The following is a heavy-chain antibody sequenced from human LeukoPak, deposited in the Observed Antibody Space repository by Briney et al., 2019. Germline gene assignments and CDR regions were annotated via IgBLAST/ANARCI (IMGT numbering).Heavy chain of an antibody. V-gene: IGHV3-23*01. CDR3: AKNILPVVESYCFDH. D-gene: IGHD2-15*01. J-gene: IGHJ4*02. CDR1: GFTFGSYC. Sequence: PRGSLRLAWAASGFTFGSYCMGWVRQAQGEVLEWVGAISGRGGRTYYAGSVKGWFTISRGTSMHPLFLRMSCLMAEGTAVYYCAKNILPVVESYCFDHWGQGTLVTVSS. CDR2: ISGRGGRT.